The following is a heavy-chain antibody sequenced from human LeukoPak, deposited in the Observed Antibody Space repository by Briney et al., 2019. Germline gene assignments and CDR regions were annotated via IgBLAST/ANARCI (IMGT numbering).Heavy chain of an antibody. CDR3: AKPTYYDILTGYYSPPDY. CDR2: ISGSGGST. CDR1: GFAFSSYA. V-gene: IGHV3-23*01. J-gene: IGHJ4*02. D-gene: IGHD3-9*01. Sequence: GGSLRLSCAASGFAFSSYAMSWVRQAPGKGLEWVSAISGSGGSTYYADSVKGRFTISRDNSKNTLYLQMNSLRAEDMAVYYCAKPTYYDILTGYYSPPDYWGQGTLVTVSS.